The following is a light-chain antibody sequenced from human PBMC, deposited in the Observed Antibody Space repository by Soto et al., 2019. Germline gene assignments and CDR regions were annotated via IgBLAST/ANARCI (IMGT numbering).Light chain of an antibody. Sequence: DIQMTQFPSTLSGSVGDRVTITCRASQTISSWLAWYQQKPGKAPKLLIYKASSLESGVPSRFSGSGSGTEFTLTISSLQPDDFATYYCQQYNSYWTFGQGTKVDIK. J-gene: IGKJ1*01. V-gene: IGKV1-5*03. CDR2: KAS. CDR3: QQYNSYWT. CDR1: QTISSW.